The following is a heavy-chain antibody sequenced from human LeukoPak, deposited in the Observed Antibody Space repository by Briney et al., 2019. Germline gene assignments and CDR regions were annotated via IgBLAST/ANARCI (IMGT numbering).Heavy chain of an antibody. V-gene: IGHV3-9*01. J-gene: IGHJ3*02. CDR2: LSWNSGTI. CDR3: VKGGINTSTRGAFDI. D-gene: IGHD1-14*01. CDR1: GLIFEEYA. Sequence: GRSLRLSCAPSGLIFEEYAMHWVRQVPGKGLEWVSGLSWNSGTIGYADSVKGRFTISRDNVKNSLSLQMNSLRPEDTALYFCVKGGINTSTRGAFDIWGQGTMVTVSS.